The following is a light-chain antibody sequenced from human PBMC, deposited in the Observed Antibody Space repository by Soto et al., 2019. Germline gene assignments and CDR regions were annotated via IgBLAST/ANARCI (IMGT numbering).Light chain of an antibody. CDR1: QSISSY. CDR3: QQSYSTQLT. J-gene: IGKJ4*01. Sequence: DIQMTQSPSSLSASVGDRVTITCRASQSISSYLNWYQQKPGKAPKLLIYAASSLQSGVPSRFSGSGPGTDFTLTISSLQPEDFATYYCQQSYSTQLTFGGGTKVDIK. CDR2: AAS. V-gene: IGKV1-39*01.